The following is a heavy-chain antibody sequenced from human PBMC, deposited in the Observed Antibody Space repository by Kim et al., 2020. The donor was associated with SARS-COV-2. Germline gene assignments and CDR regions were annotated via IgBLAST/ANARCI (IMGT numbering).Heavy chain of an antibody. J-gene: IGHJ4*02. V-gene: IGHV3-23*01. CDR3: ARNQSDGYSRSYYFDY. Sequence: SVKGRFTISRDNSKSTLYLQMNSLRPEDTAVYYCARNQSDGYSRSYYFDYWGQGTLVTVSS. D-gene: IGHD5-18*01.